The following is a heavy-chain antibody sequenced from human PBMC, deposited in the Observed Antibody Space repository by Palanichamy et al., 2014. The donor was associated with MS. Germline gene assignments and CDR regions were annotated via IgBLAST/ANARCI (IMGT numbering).Heavy chain of an antibody. CDR1: GGSISSYY. D-gene: IGHD3-3*01. J-gene: IGHJ5*02. CDR2: IYYSGST. CDR3: ARQSVTDFWSGTIPRWFDP. V-gene: IGHV4-59*01. Sequence: QVQLQESGPGLVKPSETLSLTCTVSGGSISSYYWSWIRQPPGKGLEWIGYIYYSGSTNYNPSLKSRVTISVDTSKNQFSLKLSSVTAADTAVYYCARQSVTDFWSGTIPRWFDPWGQGTLVTVSS.